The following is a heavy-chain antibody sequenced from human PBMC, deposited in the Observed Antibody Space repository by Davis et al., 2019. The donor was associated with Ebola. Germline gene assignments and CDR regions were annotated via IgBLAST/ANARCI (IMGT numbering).Heavy chain of an antibody. J-gene: IGHJ4*02. Sequence: GESLKISCITSGFTFTANSINWVRQAPGKGLEWISYISSSGGTTYYADFVQGRFTISRDNAKKSLYLQMNSLRDEDTAVYYCVRASSGSYYSVFDNWGQGSLVTVTS. V-gene: IGHV3-48*02. CDR3: VRASSGSYYSVFDN. D-gene: IGHD1-26*01. CDR1: GFTFTANS. CDR2: ISSSGGTT.